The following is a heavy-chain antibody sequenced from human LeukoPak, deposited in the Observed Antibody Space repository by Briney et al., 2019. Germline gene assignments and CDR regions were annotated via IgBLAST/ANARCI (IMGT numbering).Heavy chain of an antibody. V-gene: IGHV3-74*01. J-gene: IGHJ6*02. CDR2: INSDGSAT. Sequence: SRINSDGSATIYADSVRGRFTISRDNAKNTLYLQMSGLRVEDTAVYHCASDSPYYGMDVWGQGTTVTVSS. CDR3: ASDSPYYGMDV.